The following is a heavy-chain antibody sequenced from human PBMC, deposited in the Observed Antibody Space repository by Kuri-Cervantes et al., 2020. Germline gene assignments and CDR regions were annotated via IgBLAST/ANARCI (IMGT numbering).Heavy chain of an antibody. D-gene: IGHD3-10*01. CDR1: GFTFSTYA. CDR3: ARDLRGGGYYFDY. V-gene: IGHV3-23*01. Sequence: GGSLRLSCAASGFTFSTYAMSWVRQAPGKGLEWVSAMSGSGAGTYYADSVKGRFTISRDNAKNSLYLQMNSLRAEDTAVYYCARDLRGGGYYFDYWGQGTLVTVSS. J-gene: IGHJ4*02. CDR2: MSGSGAGT.